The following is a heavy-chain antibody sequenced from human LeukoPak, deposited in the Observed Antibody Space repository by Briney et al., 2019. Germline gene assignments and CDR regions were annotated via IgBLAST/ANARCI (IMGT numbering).Heavy chain of an antibody. CDR1: GFIFSQYS. V-gene: IGHV3-21*01. Sequence: PGGSLRLSCAASGFIFSQYSINWVRQAPGKGLEWVSSISSSSYIYYADSVKGRFTISRDNAKNSLHLQMNSLRAEDTAVYYCAREFDCSSTSCYDYYGMDVWGQGTTVTVSS. CDR2: ISSSSYI. CDR3: AREFDCSSTSCYDYYGMDV. J-gene: IGHJ6*02. D-gene: IGHD2-2*01.